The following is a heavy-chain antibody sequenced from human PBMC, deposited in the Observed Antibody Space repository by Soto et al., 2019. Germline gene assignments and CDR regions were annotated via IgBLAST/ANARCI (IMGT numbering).Heavy chain of an antibody. V-gene: IGHV4-31*03. D-gene: IGHD3-10*01. CDR2: IYYSGST. CDR3: ARRAYYYGPGSYTWFDP. CDR1: GGSISSGGYY. J-gene: IGHJ5*02. Sequence: ASETLSLTCTVSGGSISSGGYYWSWIRQHPGKGLEWIGYIYYSGSTYYNPSLKSRVTISVDTSKNQFSLKLSSVTAADTAVYYCARRAYYYGPGSYTWFDPWGQGTLVTVSS.